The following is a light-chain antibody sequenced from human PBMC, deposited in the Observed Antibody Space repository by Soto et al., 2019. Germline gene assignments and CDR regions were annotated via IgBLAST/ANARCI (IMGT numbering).Light chain of an antibody. V-gene: IGKV3D-20*01. CDR1: QSIRSSY. CDR3: QQYDNSVPLS. CDR2: DGS. J-gene: IGKJ4*01. Sequence: EIVLTQSPATLSLSPGDRATLSCGASQSIRSSYVAWYQQKAGLAPRLLIYDGSSRASGIPDRFSGSGCGTDFTLTIGRLEPEDFAVYYCQQYDNSVPLSFCGGTKVEMK.